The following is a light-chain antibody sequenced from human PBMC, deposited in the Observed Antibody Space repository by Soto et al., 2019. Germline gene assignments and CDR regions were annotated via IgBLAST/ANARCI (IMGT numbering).Light chain of an antibody. CDR2: GAS. V-gene: IGKV3-20*01. Sequence: ESVLTQSPGTLSLSPGQRATLSCRASQSVSSNYLAWYQQKPGQAPRLLIYGASTRATGIPARISGSGSGTDFALTINRLEAEDFAVYYCQQYASSPWTFGQGTKVDIK. CDR3: QQYASSPWT. J-gene: IGKJ1*01. CDR1: QSVSSNY.